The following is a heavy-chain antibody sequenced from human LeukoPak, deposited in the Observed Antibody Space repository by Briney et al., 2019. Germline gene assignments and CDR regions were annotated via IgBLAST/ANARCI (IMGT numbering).Heavy chain of an antibody. CDR1: GFNFGSFW. CDR2: IDQDGSEK. CDR3: ARERAGYRPPALKNGMDV. J-gene: IGHJ6*02. D-gene: IGHD5-18*01. Sequence: PGGSLRLSCAASGFNFGSFWMSWVRQAPGKGLEWVANIDQDGSEKYYVDSVKGRFIISRDNAKSSLNLQMNSLRAEDTAVYYCARERAGYRPPALKNGMDVWGQGTTVTVSS. V-gene: IGHV3-7*05.